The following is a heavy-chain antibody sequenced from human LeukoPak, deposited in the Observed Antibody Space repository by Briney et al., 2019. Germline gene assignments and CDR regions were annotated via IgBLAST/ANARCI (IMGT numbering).Heavy chain of an antibody. J-gene: IGHJ4*02. CDR2: ISYDGSNK. Sequence: GGSLRLSCAASGFTFSSYGMHWVRQAPGKGLEWVAVISYDGSNKYYADSVKGRFTISRDNSKNTLYLQMNSLRAEDTAVYYCAKGASGFVHFDYWGQGTLVTVSS. CDR1: GFTFSSYG. CDR3: AKGASGFVHFDY. D-gene: IGHD3-10*01. V-gene: IGHV3-30*18.